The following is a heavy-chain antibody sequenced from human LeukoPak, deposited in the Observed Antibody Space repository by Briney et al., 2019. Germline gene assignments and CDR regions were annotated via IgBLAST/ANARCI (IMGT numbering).Heavy chain of an antibody. V-gene: IGHV4-59*01. CDR3: ATRGSGSPFDP. CDR2: IYYSGST. Sequence: SETLSFTCTVSGASISGYYWSWIRQPPGKGLEWIGYIYYSGSTNYNPSLKSRVTISLDRSKNQFSLKLSSVTAADTAVYYCATRGSGSPFDPWGQGTLVTVSS. CDR1: GASISGYY. D-gene: IGHD3-10*01. J-gene: IGHJ5*02.